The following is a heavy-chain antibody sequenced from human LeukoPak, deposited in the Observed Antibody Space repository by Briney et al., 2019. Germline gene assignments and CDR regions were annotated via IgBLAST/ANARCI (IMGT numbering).Heavy chain of an antibody. D-gene: IGHD1-1*01. CDR3: ARAPRPWNDFDY. J-gene: IGHJ4*02. Sequence: SETLSLTCTVSGGSISSGSYYWSWIRQPAGKGLEWIGRIYTSGSTNYHPSLKSRVTISVDTSKNQFSLKLSSVTAADTAVYYCARAPRPWNDFDYWGQGTLVTVSS. CDR1: GGSISSGSYY. CDR2: IYTSGST. V-gene: IGHV4-61*02.